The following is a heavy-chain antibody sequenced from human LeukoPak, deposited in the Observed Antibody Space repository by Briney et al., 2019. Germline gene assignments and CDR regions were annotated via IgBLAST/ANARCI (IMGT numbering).Heavy chain of an antibody. J-gene: IGHJ4*02. CDR1: GFTFTSYA. CDR2: ISGSGGST. V-gene: IGHV3-23*01. D-gene: IGHD7-27*01. Sequence: GGSLRLSCAASGFTFTSYAMSWVRQAPGKGLEWVSAISGSGGSTYYADSVKGRFTISSDNSKNTLYLQMNSLRAEDTAVYYCAKDGNWARFENWGQGTLVTVSS. CDR3: AKDGNWARFEN.